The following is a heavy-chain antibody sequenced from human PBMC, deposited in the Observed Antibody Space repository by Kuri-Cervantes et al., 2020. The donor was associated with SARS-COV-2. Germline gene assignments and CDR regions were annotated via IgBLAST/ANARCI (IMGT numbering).Heavy chain of an antibody. CDR3: ARGGTTVPTSGAFDF. CDR2: VYHNGNT. CDR1: GGSISSGGYY. V-gene: IGHV4-31*03. Sequence: SETLSLTCTVPGGSISSGGYYWSWVRQHPGRGPEWIGYVYHNGNTFYSPSLKSRVTMSIDTSRNQFSLRLSSVTAADTAVYYCARGGTTVPTSGAFDFWGQGTLVTVSS. J-gene: IGHJ3*01. D-gene: IGHD4-17*01.